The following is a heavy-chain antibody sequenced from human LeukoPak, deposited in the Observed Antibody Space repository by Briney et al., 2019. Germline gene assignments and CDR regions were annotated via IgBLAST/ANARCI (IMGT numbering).Heavy chain of an antibody. J-gene: IGHJ4*02. CDR2: IYHSGTT. CDR3: ARSDSGWSLFYFDY. CDR1: GGSISSSNW. D-gene: IGHD6-19*01. V-gene: IGHV4-4*02. Sequence: SETLSLTCAVSGGSISSSNWWSWVRQPPGKGLEWIEEIYHSGTTNYNPSLKSRVTISVDKSKNQFSLKLSSVTAADTAVYYCARSDSGWSLFYFDYWGQGTLVTVSS.